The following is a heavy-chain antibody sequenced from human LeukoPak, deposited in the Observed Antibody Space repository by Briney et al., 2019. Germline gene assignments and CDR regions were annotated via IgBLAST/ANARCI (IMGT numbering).Heavy chain of an antibody. D-gene: IGHD1-26*01. CDR2: IKEDGSEK. Sequence: GGSLRLSCEASGFTFSTYWMTWVRQAPGKGLEWVAQIKEDGSEKSYVDSVKGRFTISKDNAKNSLYLQMNSLRAEDTAVYYCARIHSGSYYMGFDYWGQGALVTAAS. V-gene: IGHV3-7*01. J-gene: IGHJ4*02. CDR1: GFTFSTYW. CDR3: ARIHSGSYYMGFDY.